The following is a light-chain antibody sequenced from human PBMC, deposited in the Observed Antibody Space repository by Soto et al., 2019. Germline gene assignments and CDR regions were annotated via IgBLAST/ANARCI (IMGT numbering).Light chain of an antibody. CDR2: AAS. Sequence: DIQMTQSPSSLSASVGDRVTITCRASQGIANHLAWYQQKPGKAPNLLIYAASTLQSGVPSRFSGSGFGTDFTLTISSLQPEDVATYYCHKYKCAPYTFGPGTKVDI. CDR3: HKYKCAPYT. CDR1: QGIANH. V-gene: IGKV1-27*01. J-gene: IGKJ3*01.